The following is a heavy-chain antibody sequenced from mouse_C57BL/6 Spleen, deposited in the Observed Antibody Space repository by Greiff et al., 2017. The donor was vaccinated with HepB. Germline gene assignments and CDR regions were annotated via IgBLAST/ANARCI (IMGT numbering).Heavy chain of an antibody. CDR3: ARERSITTVPVFAY. D-gene: IGHD1-1*01. CDR2: IYPRDGST. V-gene: IGHV1-85*01. J-gene: IGHJ3*01. Sequence: QVQLKQSGPELVKPGASVKLSCKASGYTFTSYDINWVKQRPGQGLEWIGWIYPRDGSTKYNEKFKGKATLTVDTSSSTAYMELHSLTSEDSAVYFCARERSITTVPVFAYWGQGTLVTVSA. CDR1: GYTFTSYD.